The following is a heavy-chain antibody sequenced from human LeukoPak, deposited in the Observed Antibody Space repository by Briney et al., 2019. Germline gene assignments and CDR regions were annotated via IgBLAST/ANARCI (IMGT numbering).Heavy chain of an antibody. J-gene: IGHJ6*02. CDR3: ATGGYYYYYGVDV. V-gene: IGHV3-23*01. Sequence: PGGSLRLSCAASGLTFSSYVMSWVRQAPGKGLDWVSTISGSDGSTYYADSVKGRFTISRDNSKNTLYLQMNSLRAEDTDIYYCATGGYYYYYGVDVWGQGTTVTVSS. CDR1: GLTFSSYV. CDR2: ISGSDGST.